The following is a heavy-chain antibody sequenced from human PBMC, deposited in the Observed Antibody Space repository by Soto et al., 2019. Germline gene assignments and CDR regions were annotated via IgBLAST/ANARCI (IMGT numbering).Heavy chain of an antibody. Sequence: EVQLLESGGGLVQPGGALRLSCAASGFTFSSHAMSWVRQAPGKGLEWISSISAGSEGAYYADSVKGRFTISRDNSNTTLYLQMNSRRAEDTAVYYCARDLWWYLHWGQGTLVTVSS. V-gene: IGHV3-23*01. J-gene: IGHJ4*02. CDR1: GFTFSSHA. CDR3: ARDLWWYLH. D-gene: IGHD2-15*01. CDR2: ISAGSEGA.